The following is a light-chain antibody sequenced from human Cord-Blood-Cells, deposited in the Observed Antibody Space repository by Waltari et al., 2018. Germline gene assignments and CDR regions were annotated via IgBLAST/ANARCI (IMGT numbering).Light chain of an antibody. CDR1: QSVSSN. V-gene: IGKV3-15*01. Sequence: EIVMTQSPATLSVSPGERATLSCRASQSVSSNLAWYQQKPGQAPRLLIYGASTRATGIPARFSGSGSGTEFTLTISSLQSEDFAVYYCQQYNNWPRAFGGGTKVGIK. J-gene: IGKJ4*01. CDR3: QQYNNWPRA. CDR2: GAS.